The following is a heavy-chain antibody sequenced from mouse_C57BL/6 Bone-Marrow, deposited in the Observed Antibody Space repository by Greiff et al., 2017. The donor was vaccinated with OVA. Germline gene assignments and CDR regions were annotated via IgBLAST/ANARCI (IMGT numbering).Heavy chain of an antibody. D-gene: IGHD2-3*01. CDR3: ARKGIYDGYYQAMDD. CDR1: GYTFTRYW. V-gene: IGHV1-64*01. Sequence: VQLQQPGAELVKPGASVKLSCKASGYTFTRYWMHWVKQRPGQGLEWIGMIHPNSGSTNYNEKFKSKATLTVDKSSSTAYMQLSSLTSEDSAVNYCARKGIYDGYYQAMDDWGQGTSVTVSS. CDR2: IHPNSGST. J-gene: IGHJ4*01.